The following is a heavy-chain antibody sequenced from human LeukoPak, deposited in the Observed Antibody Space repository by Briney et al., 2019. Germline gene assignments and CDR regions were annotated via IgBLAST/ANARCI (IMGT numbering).Heavy chain of an antibody. CDR1: GDSISSGGYS. J-gene: IGHJ5*02. V-gene: IGHV4-30-2*01. CDR2: IYHGGST. D-gene: IGHD3-16*01. CDR3: ARGGGWFDP. Sequence: PSETLSLTCAVSGDSISSGGYSWNWIRQPPGKGLEWIGYIYHGGSTYYNPSLKSRVTKSVDRSKNQFSLNLTSVTAADTAVYYCARGGGWFDPWGQGSLVTVSS.